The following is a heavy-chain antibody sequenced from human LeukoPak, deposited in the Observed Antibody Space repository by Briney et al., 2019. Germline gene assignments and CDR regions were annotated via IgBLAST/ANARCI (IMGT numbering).Heavy chain of an antibody. Sequence: PGGSLRLSCAASGFSFSSNTMNWVRQAPGKGLEWVSSISSSSSYIYYADSVKGRFTISRDNAQNSLSLQMNSLRADDTAVYYCAGGYGMDVWGQGTTVTVSS. CDR3: AGGYGMDV. J-gene: IGHJ6*02. V-gene: IGHV3-21*01. CDR2: ISSSSSYI. CDR1: GFSFSSNT.